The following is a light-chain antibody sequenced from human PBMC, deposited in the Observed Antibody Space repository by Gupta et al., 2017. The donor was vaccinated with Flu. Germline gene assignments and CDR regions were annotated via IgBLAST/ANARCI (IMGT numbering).Light chain of an antibody. Sequence: EIVLTQSPVTLSMSPGERATLSCRASQSVSNSLAWYQQKPGQAPRLLIYDISHRANGVSDRFSGSGYGTDLTLTSSSREPDDFAVYYGQQRSNWHTFGQGTKVEMK. CDR1: QSVSNS. CDR3: QQRSNWHT. V-gene: IGKV3-11*01. CDR2: DIS. J-gene: IGKJ1*01.